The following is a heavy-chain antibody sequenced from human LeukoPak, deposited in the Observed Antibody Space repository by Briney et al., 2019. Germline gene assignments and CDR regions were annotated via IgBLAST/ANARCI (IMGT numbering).Heavy chain of an antibody. Sequence: ASVKVSCKASGYTFTSYGINWVRQAPGQGLEWMGWISAYNGNTDYAQKLQGRVTMTTDTSTSKAYMELRSLRSDDTAVYYCARAPSMTTVTTNWFDPWGQGTLVTVSS. J-gene: IGHJ5*02. V-gene: IGHV1-18*01. CDR2: ISAYNGNT. D-gene: IGHD4-11*01. CDR3: ARAPSMTTVTTNWFDP. CDR1: GYTFTSYG.